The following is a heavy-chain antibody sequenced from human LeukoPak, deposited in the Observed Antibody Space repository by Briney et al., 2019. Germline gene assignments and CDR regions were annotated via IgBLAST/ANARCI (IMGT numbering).Heavy chain of an antibody. J-gene: IGHJ4*02. CDR1: GYTFTTYG. V-gene: IGHV1-18*01. CDR3: ARGSPSRYNYDSSGYYGGYFDY. D-gene: IGHD3-22*01. Sequence: GASVKVSCKASGYTFTTYGISWVRQAPGQGLEWMGWISAYNGKTYYAQKLQGRVTMTTDTSTSTAYMELRSLRSDGTAVYYCARGSPSRYNYDSSGYYGGYFDYWGQGTPVTVSS. CDR2: ISAYNGKT.